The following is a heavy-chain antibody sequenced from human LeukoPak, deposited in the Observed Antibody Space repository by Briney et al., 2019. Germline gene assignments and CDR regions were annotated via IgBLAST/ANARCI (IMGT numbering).Heavy chain of an antibody. V-gene: IGHV3-23*01. CDR1: GLTFSRFP. CDR3: AKDRVGAMLYFDY. Sequence: GSLRLSCTASGLTFSRFPMTWVRQAPGRGPEWVSTINGSGDKTYHADSVKGRFTISRDNSKNTLYLQMNSLRAEDTAVYYCAKDRVGAMLYFDYWGQGTLVTVSS. CDR2: INGSGDKT. D-gene: IGHD1-26*01. J-gene: IGHJ4*02.